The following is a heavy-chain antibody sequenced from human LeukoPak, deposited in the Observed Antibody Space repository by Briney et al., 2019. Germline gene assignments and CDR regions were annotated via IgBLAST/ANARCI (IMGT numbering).Heavy chain of an antibody. CDR1: GGSISSSSYY. CDR2: IYCSGST. V-gene: IGHV4-39*07. CDR3: ARDFLAVTTQLDV. D-gene: IGHD4-17*01. Sequence: SETLSLTCTVSGGSISSSSYYWGWIRQPPGKGLEWIGSIYCSGSTYYNPSLKSRVTISVDTSKNQFSLKLSSVTAADTAVYYCARDFLAVTTQLDVWGKGTTVTVSS. J-gene: IGHJ6*04.